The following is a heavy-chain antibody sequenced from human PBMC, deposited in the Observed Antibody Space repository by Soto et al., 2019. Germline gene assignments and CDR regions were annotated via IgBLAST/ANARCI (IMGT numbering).Heavy chain of an antibody. Sequence: GGSLRLSCAASGFTFSSYSMNWVRQAPGKGLEWVSSISSSSSYIYYADSVKGRFTISRDNAKNSLYLQMNSLRAEDTAVYYCARDWTYSSGWYALDYWGQGTLVTVSS. V-gene: IGHV3-21*01. D-gene: IGHD6-19*01. CDR3: ARDWTYSSGWYALDY. CDR1: GFTFSSYS. CDR2: ISSSSSYI. J-gene: IGHJ4*02.